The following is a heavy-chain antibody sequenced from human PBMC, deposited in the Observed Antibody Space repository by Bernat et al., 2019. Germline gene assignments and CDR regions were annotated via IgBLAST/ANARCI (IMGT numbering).Heavy chain of an antibody. V-gene: IGHV3-11*06. D-gene: IGHD2-15*01. Sequence: QVQLVESGGGLVKPGGSLRLSCAASGFTFTDYYMSWIRQAPGKGLEWVSYISSSSTYTNYAGSVKGRFTISRDNAKNSLYLQMNSLRPEDMAVYYCARERGRGTCYSCSPYYFDYWGQGTLVTVSS. CDR2: ISSSSTYT. CDR3: ARERGRGTCYSCSPYYFDY. CDR1: GFTFTDYY. J-gene: IGHJ4*02.